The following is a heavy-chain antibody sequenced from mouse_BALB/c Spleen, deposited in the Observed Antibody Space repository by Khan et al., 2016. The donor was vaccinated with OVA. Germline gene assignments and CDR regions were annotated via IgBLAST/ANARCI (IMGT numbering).Heavy chain of an antibody. J-gene: IGHJ4*01. CDR2: IWGGGGT. CDR3: ARAYYGYDGYYAMDY. V-gene: IGHV2-6-4*01. CDR1: GFSLSRYN. Sequence: QMQLEESGPGLVAPSQSLSITCTVSGFSLSRYNIHWVRQPPGKGLEWLGMIWGGGGTDYNSTPKSRLSISKDNSKSQVFLKMNSLQTDDTAMYYCARAYYGYDGYYAMDYWGQGTSVTVSS. D-gene: IGHD2-14*01.